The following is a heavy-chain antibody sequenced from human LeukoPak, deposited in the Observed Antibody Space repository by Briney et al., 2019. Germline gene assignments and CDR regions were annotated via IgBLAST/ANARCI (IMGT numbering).Heavy chain of an antibody. CDR2: INPNSGGT. Sequence: ASVKVSCKASGYTFTGYYMHWVRLAPGQGLEWMGWINPNSGGTNYAQKFQGRVTMTRDTSISTAYMELSRLRSDDTAVYYCARLLEPPYYYYGMDVWGQGTTVTVSS. V-gene: IGHV1-2*02. D-gene: IGHD1-1*01. CDR1: GYTFTGYY. CDR3: ARLLEPPYYYYGMDV. J-gene: IGHJ6*02.